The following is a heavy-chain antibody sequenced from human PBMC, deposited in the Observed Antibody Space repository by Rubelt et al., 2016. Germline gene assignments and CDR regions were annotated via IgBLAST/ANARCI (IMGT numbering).Heavy chain of an antibody. J-gene: IGHJ5*02. D-gene: IGHD4-17*01. CDR1: GGSISSSSYY. Sequence: QLQLQESGPGLVKPSETLSLTCTVSGGSISSSSYYWGWIRQPPGKGLEWIGSIYYSGSTYYNPSLKRRGTISVDTAKNQFSLKLGSVTAADTAVYYCARLTPYGDYAGPWGQGTLVTVSS. CDR2: IYYSGST. CDR3: ARLTPYGDYAGP. V-gene: IGHV4-39*01.